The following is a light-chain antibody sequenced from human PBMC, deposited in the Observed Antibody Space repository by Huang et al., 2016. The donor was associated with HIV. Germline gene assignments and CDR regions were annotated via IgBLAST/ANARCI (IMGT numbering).Light chain of an antibody. J-gene: IGKJ1*01. CDR3: QQYNNWPRT. CDR1: QSVNNN. CDR2: DAS. Sequence: EIVMTQSPATLSVSPGERATLACRASQSVNNNLARYQQTPGQAPRLLIYDASTRANGIPARFSGSGSGTEFTLTISSLQSEDFAVYYCQQYNNWPRTFGQGTKVEI. V-gene: IGKV3-15*01.